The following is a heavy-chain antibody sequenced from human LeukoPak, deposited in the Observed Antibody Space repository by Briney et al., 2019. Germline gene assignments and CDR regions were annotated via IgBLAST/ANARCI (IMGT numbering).Heavy chain of an antibody. D-gene: IGHD5-24*01. CDR3: AKQHIREPLSYFDY. CDR1: GFTFSSDA. Sequence: GGSLRLSCAASGFTFSSDAMSWVRQAPGKGLEWVSGISGSGGSTYYADSVKGRFTISRDNSKNTLYLQMNSLRAEDTAVYYCAKQHIREPLSYFDYWGQGTLVTVSS. V-gene: IGHV3-23*01. J-gene: IGHJ4*02. CDR2: ISGSGGST.